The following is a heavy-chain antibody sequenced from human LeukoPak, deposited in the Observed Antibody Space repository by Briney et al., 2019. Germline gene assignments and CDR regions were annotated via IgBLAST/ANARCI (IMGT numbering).Heavy chain of an antibody. CDR2: ISYDGSNK. CDR3: AKDPYGDYGNDY. J-gene: IGHJ4*02. CDR1: GFTFSSYG. D-gene: IGHD4-17*01. Sequence: PGRSLRLSCAASGFTFSSYGMHWVRQAPGKGLEWVAVISYDGSNKYYADSVKGRFTISRDNSENTLYLQMNSLRAEDTAVYYCAKDPYGDYGNDYWGQGTLVTVSS. V-gene: IGHV3-30*18.